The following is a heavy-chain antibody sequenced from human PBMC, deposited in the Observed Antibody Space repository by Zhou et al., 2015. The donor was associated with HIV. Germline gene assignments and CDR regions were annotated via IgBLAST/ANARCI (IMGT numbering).Heavy chain of an antibody. CDR2: IDPKSGGT. J-gene: IGHJ4*01. D-gene: IGHD5/OR15-5a*01. V-gene: IGHV1-2*06. Sequence: QVQLVQSGAEVKEPGASVKVSCKASGYTFTGYYIHWVRQAPGQGLEWVGRIDPKSGGTNYAQKFRGRVTMTGDASITTVYMDLSSLRSDDTAVYYCARDVLVSADYWGHGTLVTVS. CDR1: GYTFTGYY. CDR3: ARDVLVSADY.